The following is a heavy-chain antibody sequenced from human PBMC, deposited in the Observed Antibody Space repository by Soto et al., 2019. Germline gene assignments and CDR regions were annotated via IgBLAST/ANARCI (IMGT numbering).Heavy chain of an antibody. CDR3: ARDLWGYCGTDCYPLDV. Sequence: TETLSLTCTVSGGSISRYYWSWIRQPPGKGLEWIGYMYNTGSTVYNPSFKSRVTISVDTSKNQFSLKLNSVTTADTAVYYCARDLWGYCGTDCYPLDVWGQGTTVTVS. J-gene: IGHJ6*02. CDR2: MYNTGST. CDR1: GGSISRYY. V-gene: IGHV4-59*01. D-gene: IGHD2-21*02.